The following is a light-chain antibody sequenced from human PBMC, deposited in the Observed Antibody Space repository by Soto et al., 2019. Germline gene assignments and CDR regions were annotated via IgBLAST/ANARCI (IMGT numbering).Light chain of an antibody. Sequence: QSALTQPRSVSGSPGQSVTISCSGTSSDVGGSNFVSWYQCHPGKVPKLMIYDVTKRPSGVPDRFSGSKSGNTASLTISGLQADEEADYFCCSYAGSFPHFGGGTKLTVL. CDR3: CSYAGSFPH. V-gene: IGLV2-11*01. CDR2: DVT. CDR1: SSDVGGSNF. J-gene: IGLJ2*01.